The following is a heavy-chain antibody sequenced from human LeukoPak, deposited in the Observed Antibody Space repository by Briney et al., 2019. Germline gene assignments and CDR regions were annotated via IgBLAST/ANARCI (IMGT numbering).Heavy chain of an antibody. Sequence: SETLSLTCTVSGGSISSSSYYWGWIRQPPGKGLEWIGSIYYSGSTYYNPSLKSRVTISVDTSKNQFSLKLSSVTAADTAVYYCARLSRLAAGDGYDYWGQGTLVTVSS. CDR2: IYYSGST. CDR1: GGSISSSSYY. J-gene: IGHJ4*02. CDR3: ARLSRLAAGDGYDY. V-gene: IGHV4-39*07. D-gene: IGHD5-24*01.